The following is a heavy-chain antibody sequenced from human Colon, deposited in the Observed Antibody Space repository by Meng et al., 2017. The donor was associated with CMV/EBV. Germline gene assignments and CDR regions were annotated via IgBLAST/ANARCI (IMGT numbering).Heavy chain of an antibody. CDR1: GYTFTSYD. CDR2: MNPNSGNT. V-gene: IGHV1-8*01. CDR3: AREFDYGDGVGWFDP. J-gene: IGHJ5*02. D-gene: IGHD4-17*01. Sequence: ASVKVSCKASGYTFTSYDINWVRQANGQGLEWMGWMNPNSGNTGYAQKFQGRVTMTRNTSISTAYMELSSLRSEDTAVYYCAREFDYGDGVGWFDPWGQGTLVTVSS.